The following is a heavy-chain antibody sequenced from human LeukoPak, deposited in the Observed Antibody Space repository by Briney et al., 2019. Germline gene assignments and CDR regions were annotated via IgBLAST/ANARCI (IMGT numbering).Heavy chain of an antibody. CDR1: GFSFSNYA. CDR2: VSGSGGST. CDR3: AKSSYYDASGYYREYYFDY. J-gene: IGHJ4*02. D-gene: IGHD3-22*01. Sequence: PGGSLRLSCVPSGFSFSNYAMSWVRQAPGKGLEWVSSVSGSGGSTHYADSVKGRFTISRDQTKNTLYLQMNSLRAEDTAVYYCAKSSYYDASGYYREYYFDYWGQGTLVTVSS. V-gene: IGHV3-23*01.